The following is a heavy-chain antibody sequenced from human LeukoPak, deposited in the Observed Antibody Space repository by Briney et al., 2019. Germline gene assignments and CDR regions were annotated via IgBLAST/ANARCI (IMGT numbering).Heavy chain of an antibody. CDR3: ARYYDFWSGYSPYYYYYMDV. CDR2: IYYSGST. D-gene: IGHD3-3*01. Sequence: SETLSLTCTVSGGSISSYYWSWIRQPPGKGLEWIGYIYYSGSTNYNPSLKSRVTISLDTSKNQFSLKLSSVTAADTAVYYCARYYDFWSGYSPYYYYYMDVWGKGTTVTVSS. J-gene: IGHJ6*03. CDR1: GGSISSYY. V-gene: IGHV4-59*01.